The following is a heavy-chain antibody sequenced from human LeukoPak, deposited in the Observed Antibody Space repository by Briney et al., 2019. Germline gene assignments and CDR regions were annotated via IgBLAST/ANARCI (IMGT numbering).Heavy chain of an antibody. V-gene: IGHV4-59*01. CDR2: IYYSGST. J-gene: IGHJ6*04. CDR1: GGSISSYY. CDR3: ARAGYSGSDFSV. Sequence: SETLSLTCTVSGGSISSYYWSWIRQPPGKGLKWIGYIYYSGSTNYNPSLKSRVTISVDTSKNQFSLKLSSVTATDTAVYYCARAGYSGSDFSVWGKGSTVTVSS. D-gene: IGHD5-12*01.